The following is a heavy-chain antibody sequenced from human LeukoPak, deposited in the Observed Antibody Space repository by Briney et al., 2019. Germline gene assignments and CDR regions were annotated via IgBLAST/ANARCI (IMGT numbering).Heavy chain of an antibody. J-gene: IGHJ1*01. V-gene: IGHV3-21*01. CDR1: GFTFSSYS. CDR2: ISSSSSYI. D-gene: IGHD3-22*01. Sequence: GGSLRLSCAASGFTFSSYSMNWVRQAPGKGLEWVSSISSSSSYIYYADSVKGRFTITRDNAKNTLYLQMNSLRAEDTAVYYCAAYDSSGYSGKYFQHWGQGTLVTVSS. CDR3: AAYDSSGYSGKYFQH.